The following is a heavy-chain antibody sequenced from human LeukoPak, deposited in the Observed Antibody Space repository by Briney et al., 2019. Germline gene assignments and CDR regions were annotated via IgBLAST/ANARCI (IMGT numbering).Heavy chain of an antibody. D-gene: IGHD2-15*01. J-gene: IGHJ5*02. V-gene: IGHV4-38-2*02. CDR1: GYSISSGYY. CDR2: IYHSGST. CDR3: ARVPLSDIVVVVAATPENWFAP. Sequence: SETLSLTCTVSGYSISSGYYWGWIRQPPGKGLEWIGSIYHSGSTYYNPSLKSRVTISVDTSKNQFSLKLSSVTAADTAVYYCARVPLSDIVVVVAATPENWFAPWGQGTLVTVSS.